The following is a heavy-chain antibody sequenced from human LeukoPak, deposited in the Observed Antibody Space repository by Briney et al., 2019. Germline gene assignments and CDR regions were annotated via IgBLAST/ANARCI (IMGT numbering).Heavy chain of an antibody. CDR2: IRSKAYGKTA. J-gene: IGHJ4*02. CDR1: GFTFGDYA. V-gene: IGHV3-49*03. Sequence: GGSLRLSCTASGFTFGDYAMSWIRQAPGKGLEWVGFIRSKAYGKTADYAASVKGRFTISRDDSKAIAYLQMNSLKTEDTAVYHCTRDRGAYNLYDYWGQGTLVTVSS. CDR3: TRDRGAYNLYDY. D-gene: IGHD1-1*01.